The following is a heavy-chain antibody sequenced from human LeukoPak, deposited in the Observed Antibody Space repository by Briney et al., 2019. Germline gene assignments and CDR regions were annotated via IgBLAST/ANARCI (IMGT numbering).Heavy chain of an antibody. CDR3: ARTYSYGFFYYYGMDV. CDR1: GYTFTGYY. Sequence: ASVKVSCKASGYTFTGYYLYWVRQAPGQGLEWMGWINPNSGGTNYAQKFQGRVTMTRDTSISTAYMELSRLRSDDTAVYYCARTYSYGFFYYYGMDVWGQGTTVTVSS. V-gene: IGHV1-2*02. J-gene: IGHJ6*02. CDR2: INPNSGGT. D-gene: IGHD5-18*01.